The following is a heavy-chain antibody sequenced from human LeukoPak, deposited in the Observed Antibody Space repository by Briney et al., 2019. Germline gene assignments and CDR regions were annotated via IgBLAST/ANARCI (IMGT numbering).Heavy chain of an antibody. CDR2: IQYDGSNQ. Sequence: GGSLRLSCAAPGFTFNAYGVHWVRQAPGKGLEWVPYIQYDGSNQQYADSVKGRFSISRDSSKNILYLQMNSLRAEDTAVYYCAKDRCSNGIGCYYYYMDVWGKGTTVTVSS. J-gene: IGHJ6*03. CDR1: GFTFNAYG. D-gene: IGHD2-8*01. V-gene: IGHV3-30*02. CDR3: AKDRCSNGIGCYYYYMDV.